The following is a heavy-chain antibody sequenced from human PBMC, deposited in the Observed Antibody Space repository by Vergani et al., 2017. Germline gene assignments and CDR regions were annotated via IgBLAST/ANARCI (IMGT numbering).Heavy chain of an antibody. V-gene: IGHV4-4*07. J-gene: IGHJ5*02. D-gene: IGHD3-9*01. Sequence: QVQLQESGPGLVKPSETLSLTCTVSGGSISSYYWSWIRQPAGKGLEWIGRIYTSGSTNYNPSLKSRVTMSVDTSKNQFSLKLSSVTAADTAVYYCARDGKKYYDILTGYYTPSNWFEPWGQGTLVTVSS. CDR2: IYTSGST. CDR3: ARDGKKYYDILTGYYTPSNWFEP. CDR1: GGSISSYY.